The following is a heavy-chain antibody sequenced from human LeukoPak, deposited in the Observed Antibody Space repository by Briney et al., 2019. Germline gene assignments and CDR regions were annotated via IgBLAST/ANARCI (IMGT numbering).Heavy chain of an antibody. Sequence: ASVKVSCKASGYTFTGYYMHWVRQAPGQGLEWMGWINPNSGGTNYAQKFQGRVTMTRDTSISTAYMELSRLRSDDTAVYYCARADYDFWSGYLLARYYFDYWGQGTLVTVSS. CDR3: ARADYDFWSGYLLARYYFDY. J-gene: IGHJ4*02. CDR2: INPNSGGT. D-gene: IGHD3-3*01. V-gene: IGHV1-2*02. CDR1: GYTFTGYY.